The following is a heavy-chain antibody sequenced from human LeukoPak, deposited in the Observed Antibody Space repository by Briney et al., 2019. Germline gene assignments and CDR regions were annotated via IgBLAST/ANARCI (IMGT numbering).Heavy chain of an antibody. CDR3: ARDIPPDYGNY. J-gene: IGHJ4*02. D-gene: IGHD4-17*01. CDR1: GFTFSSYD. Sequence: GGSLRLSCAASGFTFSSYDMSWVRQAPGKGLEWVSAITSSGRNTYSADSVKGRFTISRDNAKNSLYLQMNSLRAEDTAVYYCARDIPPDYGNYWGQGTLVTVSS. CDR2: ITSSGRNT. V-gene: IGHV3-21*01.